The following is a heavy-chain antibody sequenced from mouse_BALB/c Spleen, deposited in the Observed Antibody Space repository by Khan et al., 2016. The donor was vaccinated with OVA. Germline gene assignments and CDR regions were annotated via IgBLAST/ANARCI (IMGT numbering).Heavy chain of an antibody. CDR1: GYTFTSYY. V-gene: IGHV1S81*02. CDR2: INPSNGGT. D-gene: IGHD1-1*02. Sequence: QVQLQQPGAELVKPGASVKLSCKASGYTFTSYYMYWVKQRPGQGLEWIGGINPSNGGTNFNEKFKNKATLTVDKSSSTAYMQLSSLTSEDSAVYYCTRSGWAAFGYWGQGTLVTVSA. J-gene: IGHJ3*01. CDR3: TRSGWAAFGY.